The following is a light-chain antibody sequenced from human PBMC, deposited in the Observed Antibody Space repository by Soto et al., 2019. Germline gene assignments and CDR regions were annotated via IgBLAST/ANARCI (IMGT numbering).Light chain of an antibody. Sequence: QSVLTQPASVSGSPGQSIAISCTGTSSDVGGYNYVSWYQQHPGKAPKLMVYDVSNRPSGVSNRFSGSKSGNTASLTISGLQAEAEADYYCSSYTSSRTYVFGTGTKVTVL. CDR3: SSYTSSRTYV. CDR1: SSDVGGYNY. J-gene: IGLJ1*01. CDR2: DVS. V-gene: IGLV2-14*01.